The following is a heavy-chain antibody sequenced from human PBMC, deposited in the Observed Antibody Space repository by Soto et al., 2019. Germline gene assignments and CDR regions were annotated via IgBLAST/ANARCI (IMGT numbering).Heavy chain of an antibody. CDR3: ARVPSKVITFGGVIWFDP. Sequence: ASVKVSCKASGYTFTSYYINWVRQATGQGLEWMGWMNPNSGNTGYAQKFQGRVTMTRNTSISTAYMELSSLRSEDTAVYYCARVPSKVITFGGVIWFDPWGQGTLVTVSP. CDR1: GYTFTSYY. J-gene: IGHJ5*02. D-gene: IGHD3-16*01. CDR2: MNPNSGNT. V-gene: IGHV1-8*01.